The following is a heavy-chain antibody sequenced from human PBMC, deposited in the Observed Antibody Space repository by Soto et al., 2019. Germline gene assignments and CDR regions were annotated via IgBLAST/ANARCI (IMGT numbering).Heavy chain of an antibody. Sequence: ESGGGLVQPGGSLRLSCAASGFTFSSYSMNWVRQAPGKGLEWVSYISSSSSTIYYADSVKGRFTISRDNAKNSLYLQMNSLRDEDTAVYYCARDLGYCSGGSCYRPYYYYGMDVWGQGTTVTVSS. CDR3: ARDLGYCSGGSCYRPYYYYGMDV. D-gene: IGHD2-15*01. CDR2: ISSSSSTI. J-gene: IGHJ6*02. CDR1: GFTFSSYS. V-gene: IGHV3-48*02.